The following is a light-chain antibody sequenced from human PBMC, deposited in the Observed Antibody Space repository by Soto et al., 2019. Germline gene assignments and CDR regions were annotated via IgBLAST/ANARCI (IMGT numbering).Light chain of an antibody. V-gene: IGKV1-39*01. J-gene: IGKJ2*01. Sequence: DIQMTQSPSSLSASVGDRVSISCRTSQNIDRYLNWYQQKPGKAPQVLISGAPSLQSGVPSRFSGSGSGTEFTLSISSLQPEDFATYFCQQSYSAPYTFGQGTRLEI. CDR2: GAP. CDR3: QQSYSAPYT. CDR1: QNIDRY.